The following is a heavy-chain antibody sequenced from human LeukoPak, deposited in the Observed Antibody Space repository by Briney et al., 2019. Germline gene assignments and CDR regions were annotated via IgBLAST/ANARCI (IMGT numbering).Heavy chain of an antibody. J-gene: IGHJ4*02. D-gene: IGHD3-9*01. CDR3: ARGPTIDYDILTGYYYFDY. CDR2: INHSGTT. CDR1: PGSFSGYY. V-gene: IGHV4-34*01. Sequence: SETLSLTCAVYPGSFSGYYWTWIRQSPGKGLEWIGEINHSGTTNYNPSLKSRVTISIDTSKNQFSLKLSSVTAAETAVYYCARGPTIDYDILTGYYYFDYWGQGTQVTVSS.